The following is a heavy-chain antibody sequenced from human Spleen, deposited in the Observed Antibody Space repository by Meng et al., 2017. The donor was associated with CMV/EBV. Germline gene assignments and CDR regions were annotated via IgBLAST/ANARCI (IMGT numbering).Heavy chain of an antibody. CDR2: ISAYNGNT. V-gene: IGHV1-18*01. CDR1: GYTFNSYG. Sequence: ASVKVSCKASGYTFNSYGICWVRQAPGQGLEWMGWISAYNGNTKYAQKFQDRVTLTTDTSTSTAYMELRSLRSDDTAVYYCARRGVSPFYYYGMDVWGQGTTVTVSS. CDR3: ARRGVSPFYYYGMDV. J-gene: IGHJ6*02. D-gene: IGHD3-16*01.